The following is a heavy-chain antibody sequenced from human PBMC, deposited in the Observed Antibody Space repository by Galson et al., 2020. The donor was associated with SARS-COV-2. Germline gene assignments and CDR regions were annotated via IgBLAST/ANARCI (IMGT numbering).Heavy chain of an antibody. CDR1: GGSISSGGYY. CDR2: IYYSGST. J-gene: IGHJ6*02. D-gene: IGHD4-17*01. Sequence: PSETLSLTCTVSGGSISSGGYYWSWIRQHPGKGLEWIGYIYYSGSTYYNPSLKSRVTISVDTSKNQFSLKLSSVTAADTAVYYCARATTVSYYYYYGMDVWGQGTTVTVSS. CDR3: ARATTVSYYYYYGMDV. V-gene: IGHV4-31*03.